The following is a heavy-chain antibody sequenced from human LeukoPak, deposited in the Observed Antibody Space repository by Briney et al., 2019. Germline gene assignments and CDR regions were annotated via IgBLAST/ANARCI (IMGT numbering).Heavy chain of an antibody. D-gene: IGHD5-24*01. CDR1: GFTFRSYW. CDR3: VRDGDDFNFDY. J-gene: IGHJ4*02. V-gene: IGHV3-74*01. Sequence: GGSLRLSCAASGFTFRSYWMHWVRQAPGKGLEWVSRVIRDGSFTNYAGSVKGRFTISRDNAKNTLYLQMSSLRAEDTAVYFCVRDGDDFNFDYWGQGSPVTVSS. CDR2: VIRDGSFT.